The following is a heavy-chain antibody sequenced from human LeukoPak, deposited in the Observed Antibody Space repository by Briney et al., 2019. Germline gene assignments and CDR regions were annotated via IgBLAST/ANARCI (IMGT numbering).Heavy chain of an antibody. D-gene: IGHD5-12*01. J-gene: IGHJ4*01. CDR1: GGSFSGYY. V-gene: IGHV4-34*01. Sequence: NTSETLSLTCAVYGGSFSGYYWSWIRQPPGKGLEWIGEINHSGSANYNPSLKSRVTMSVDTSKNQFSLRLSSVTAADTALYYCARQTNSGYDWRFDSWGHGTLVTVSS. CDR2: INHSGSA. CDR3: ARQTNSGYDWRFDS.